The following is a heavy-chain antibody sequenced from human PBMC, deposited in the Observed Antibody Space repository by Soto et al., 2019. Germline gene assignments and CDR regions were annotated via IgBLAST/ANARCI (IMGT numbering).Heavy chain of an antibody. D-gene: IGHD3-3*01. CDR3: ARGPGKGVFWVPWDT. J-gene: IGHJ3*02. V-gene: IGHV1-18*01. CDR2: ISGYNGNT. Sequence: QVQLVQSGTEVKKPGASVKVSCKTSGYRFTAYGITWVRQGPGQGLEWMGWISGYNGNTNYAQNFQGRVTMTTDTSSTIAYGEGRGLILDDRALFYWARGPGKGVFWVPWDTWGKGTLVPVSS. CDR1: GYRFTAYG.